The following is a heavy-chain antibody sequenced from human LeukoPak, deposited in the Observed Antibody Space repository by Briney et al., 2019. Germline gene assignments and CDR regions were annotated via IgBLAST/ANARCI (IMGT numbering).Heavy chain of an antibody. Sequence: PGGSLRLSCAASGFTFDDYGMSWVRQAPGKGLEWVSGINWNGGSTGYADSVKGRFTISRDNSKNTLYLQMNSLRAEDTAVYYCARAPSEWELIDWGQGTLVTVSS. CDR3: ARAPSEWELID. D-gene: IGHD1-26*01. CDR2: INWNGGST. CDR1: GFTFDDYG. J-gene: IGHJ4*02. V-gene: IGHV3-20*04.